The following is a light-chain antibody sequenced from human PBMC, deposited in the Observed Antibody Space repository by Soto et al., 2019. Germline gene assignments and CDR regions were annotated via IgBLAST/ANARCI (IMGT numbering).Light chain of an antibody. CDR3: QQLNNFPLT. J-gene: IGKJ1*01. CDR1: QGISCY. V-gene: IGKV1-9*01. Sequence: DIQLTQSPSFLSASVGDRVTITCRASQGISCYLAWYQQRPGKAPKLLMYGSSTLQSGVPSRFCGSASGKTFTLTINNRQPEDFATYYFQQLNNFPLTFGQGTKVE. CDR2: GSS.